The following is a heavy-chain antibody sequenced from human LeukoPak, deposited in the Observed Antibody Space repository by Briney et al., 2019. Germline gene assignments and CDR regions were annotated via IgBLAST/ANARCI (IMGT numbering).Heavy chain of an antibody. Sequence: SETLSLTCGVSGGSVSSYSWSWIRQPPGKGLEWIGYISYTGSTNYSPSLKSRVTISVDTSKNQFSLKLSSVTAADTAVYYCARAVGYCSTTTCSYYYYMDVWGKGTTVTVSS. CDR3: ARAVGYCSTTTCSYYYYMDV. CDR1: GGSVSSYS. V-gene: IGHV4-59*02. D-gene: IGHD2-2*03. CDR2: ISYTGST. J-gene: IGHJ6*03.